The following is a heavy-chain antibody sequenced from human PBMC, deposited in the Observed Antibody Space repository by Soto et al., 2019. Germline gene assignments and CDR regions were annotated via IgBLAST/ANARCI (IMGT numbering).Heavy chain of an antibody. CDR1: GFTFSSYS. V-gene: IGHV3-21*01. D-gene: IGHD6-13*01. CDR3: ARGAAAAGTPGFDY. J-gene: IGHJ4*02. Sequence: EVQLVESGGGLVQPGGSLRLSCAASGFTFSSYSMNWVRQAPGKGLEWVSSISSSSSYIYYADSVKGRFTISRDNAKNSLYLQMNSLRAEDTAVYYCARGAAAAGTPGFDYWGQGTLVTVSS. CDR2: ISSSSSYI.